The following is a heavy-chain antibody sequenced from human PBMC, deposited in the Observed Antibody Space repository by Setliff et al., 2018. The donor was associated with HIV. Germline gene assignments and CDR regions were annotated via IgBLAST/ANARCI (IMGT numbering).Heavy chain of an antibody. CDR2: IYTSGST. D-gene: IGHD3-3*01. CDR3: ARTSEYDFGLTKYLDY. Sequence: SETLSLTCIVSGVSTISSSSSYYWSWIRQPAGKGLEWIGHIYTSGSTNYNPSLKSRVTISVDTSKNQFSLKLSSVTAADTAVYYCARTSEYDFGLTKYLDYWGQGTLVTVSS. V-gene: IGHV4-61*09. J-gene: IGHJ4*02. CDR1: GVSTISSSSSYY.